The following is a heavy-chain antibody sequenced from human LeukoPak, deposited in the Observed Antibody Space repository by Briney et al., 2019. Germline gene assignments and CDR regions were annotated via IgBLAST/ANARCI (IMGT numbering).Heavy chain of an antibody. CDR1: GYTFTGYY. J-gene: IGHJ5*02. CDR3: AREVLEAGVRVSWFDP. V-gene: IGHV1-2*02. CDR2: INPNSGGT. D-gene: IGHD3-10*01. Sequence: ASVNVSCKASGYTFTGYYMHWVRPAPGQGLEWMGWINPNSGGTNYAQKFQGRVTMTRDTSISTAYMELSRLRSADTAVYYCAREVLEAGVRVSWFDPWGQGTLVTVSS.